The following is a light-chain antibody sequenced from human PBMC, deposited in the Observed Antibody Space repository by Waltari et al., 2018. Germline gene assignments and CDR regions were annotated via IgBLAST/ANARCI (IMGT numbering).Light chain of an antibody. CDR3: SSFTRSDTPLYV. V-gene: IGLV2-14*03. Sequence: QSALTQPASVSGSPGQSITISCTGTSRYVAGYDYFSWYQHQPGRAPTLMIYDVSNRPSGVSDRFSGSKSGNTASLTISGLQTEDEADYYCSSFTRSDTPLYVFGTGTKVTVL. CDR2: DVS. CDR1: SRYVAGYDY. J-gene: IGLJ1*01.